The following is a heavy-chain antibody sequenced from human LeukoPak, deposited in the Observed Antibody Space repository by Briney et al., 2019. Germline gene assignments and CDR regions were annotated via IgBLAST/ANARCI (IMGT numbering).Heavy chain of an antibody. J-gene: IGHJ4*02. CDR3: ARRPRPSASMVRGVPGQSSFDY. V-gene: IGHV4-34*01. CDR1: GGSFSGYY. Sequence: KASETLSLTCAVYGGSFSGYYWSWIRQPPGKGLEWIGEINHSGSTNYNPSLKSRVTISVDTSKNQFSLKLSSVTAADTAVYYCARRPRPSASMVRGVPGQSSFDYWGQGTLVTVSS. D-gene: IGHD3-10*01. CDR2: INHSGST.